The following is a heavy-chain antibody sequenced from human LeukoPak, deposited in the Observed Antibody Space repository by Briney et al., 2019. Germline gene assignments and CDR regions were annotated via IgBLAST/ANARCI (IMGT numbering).Heavy chain of an antibody. J-gene: IGHJ4*02. Sequence: GGSLRLSCAASGFTFSSYSMNWVRQAPGKGLEWVSSISSSSSYIYYADSVKGRFTISRDNAKKSLYLQMNSLRAEDTAVYYCARERPPYDFWSGYDGYYFDYWGQGTLVTVSS. CDR3: ARERPPYDFWSGYDGYYFDY. V-gene: IGHV3-21*01. CDR1: GFTFSSYS. D-gene: IGHD3-3*01. CDR2: ISSSSSYI.